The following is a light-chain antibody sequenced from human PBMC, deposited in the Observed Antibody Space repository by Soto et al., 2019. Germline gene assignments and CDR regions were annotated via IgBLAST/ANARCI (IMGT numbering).Light chain of an antibody. J-gene: IGKJ1*01. CDR2: KAP. CDR3: QQYNDYSWT. CDR1: QSISIW. Sequence: DIQMTQSPSTLSASVGDRVAISCRASQSISIWLAWYQQKPGKAPKLLIYKAPSLESGVPSRFSGSGSGTEFTLTISSLQPDDFATYYCQQYNDYSWTFGQGTKVEIK. V-gene: IGKV1-5*03.